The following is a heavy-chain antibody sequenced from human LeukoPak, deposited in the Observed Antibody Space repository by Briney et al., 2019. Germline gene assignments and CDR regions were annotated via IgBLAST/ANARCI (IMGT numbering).Heavy chain of an antibody. CDR1: GFTFSRYG. D-gene: IGHD3-22*01. Sequence: GGSLRLSCAASGFTFSRYGIHWVRQAPGKGLEWVAVIWYDGSNKYYADSVKGRFTISRDNSENTLYLQMNSLRAEDTAVYYCARDLDDYDTSGSPQGYRGQGTLVTVSS. J-gene: IGHJ4*02. V-gene: IGHV3-33*01. CDR2: IWYDGSNK. CDR3: ARDLDDYDTSGSPQGY.